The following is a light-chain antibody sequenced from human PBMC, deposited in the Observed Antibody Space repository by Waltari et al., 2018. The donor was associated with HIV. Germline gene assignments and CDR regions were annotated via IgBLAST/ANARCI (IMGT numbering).Light chain of an antibody. CDR1: SSTTRAGYD. Sequence: QSVLTQPPPISGSPGRRVTTPRPGSSSTTRAGYDHHCYQPVPGTAPQLLIFGNSNRPSGVPDRFSGSKSATSASLAITGLQAEDEADYYCQSYDSSLTVVIFGGGTKLTVL. J-gene: IGLJ2*01. CDR3: QSYDSSLTVVI. V-gene: IGLV1-40*01. CDR2: GNS.